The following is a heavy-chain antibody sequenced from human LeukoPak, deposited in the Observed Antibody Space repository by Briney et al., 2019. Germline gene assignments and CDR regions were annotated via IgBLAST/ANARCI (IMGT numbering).Heavy chain of an antibody. D-gene: IGHD2-15*01. J-gene: IGHJ5*02. CDR1: GYTLTELS. CDR2: FDPEDGET. Sequence: ASVKVSCKVSGYTLTELSMHWVRQAPGKGLEWMAGFDPEDGETIYAQKFQGRVTTTEDTSTDTAYMELSSLRSEDTAVYYCARWVAARDNWFDPWGQGTLVTVSS. CDR3: ARWVAARDNWFDP. V-gene: IGHV1-24*01.